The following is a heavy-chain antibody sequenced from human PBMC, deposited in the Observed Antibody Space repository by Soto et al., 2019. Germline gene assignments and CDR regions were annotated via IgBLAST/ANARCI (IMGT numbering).Heavy chain of an antibody. V-gene: IGHV1-46*01. J-gene: IGHJ4*02. CDR2: LNPNGDST. CDR1: GYTFTSYQ. Sequence: ASVKVSCKASGYTFTSYQMHWVRQAPGQGLEWMGLLNPNGDSTNVTQKFLGRVTMTTDTSTSTFYMELSSLTYEDTAVYYCARETTYDSSGYPPLRYWGQGALVTVSS. D-gene: IGHD3-22*01. CDR3: ARETTYDSSGYPPLRY.